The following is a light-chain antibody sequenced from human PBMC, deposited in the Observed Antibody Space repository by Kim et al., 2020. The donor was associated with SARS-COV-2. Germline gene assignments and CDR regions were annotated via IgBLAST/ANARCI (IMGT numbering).Light chain of an antibody. CDR2: GAS. CDR3: QQGYSTPRT. Sequence: DIQMTQSPSSLSASVGDRVTITCRASQSISTYLNWYQQKPGTAPKLLIYGASSLQSGVPSRFSGSGSGTDFTLTISSLQPEDFATYYCQQGYSTPRTFGGGTKVDIK. CDR1: QSISTY. V-gene: IGKV1-39*01. J-gene: IGKJ4*01.